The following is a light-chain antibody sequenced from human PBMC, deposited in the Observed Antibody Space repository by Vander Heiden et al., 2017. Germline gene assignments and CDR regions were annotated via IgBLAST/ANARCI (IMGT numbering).Light chain of an antibody. CDR3: QSYDSTLSGFVV. CDR2: SNN. J-gene: IGLJ2*01. V-gene: IGLV1-40*01. Sequence: QSLLTQPPSVSGAPGQRVTISCTGSSSNIGAGFDVHWYQQLPRTAPKLLIYSNNNRPSGVPDRFSGSNSGTSASLAITGLQAEDEADYYCQSYDSTLSGFVVFGGGTKLTV. CDR1: SSNIGAGFD.